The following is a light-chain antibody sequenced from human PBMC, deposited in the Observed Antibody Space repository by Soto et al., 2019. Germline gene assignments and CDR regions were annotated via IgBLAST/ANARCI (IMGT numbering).Light chain of an antibody. V-gene: IGKV1-5*03. CDR3: QQYNSFPWT. Sequence: DIQMTQSPSTLSASVGDRVTITCRASQNIYTWLAWNQQKPGKAPKLLLYKASNLESGVPSRFSGFGSGTEVTLTFSSLQPDDSAKYYCQQYNSFPWTFGQGTKVEIK. CDR2: KAS. J-gene: IGKJ1*01. CDR1: QNIYTW.